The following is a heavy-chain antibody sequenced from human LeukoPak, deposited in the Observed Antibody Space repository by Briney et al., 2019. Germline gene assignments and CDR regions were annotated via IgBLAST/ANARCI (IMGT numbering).Heavy chain of an antibody. Sequence: NSSETLSLTCTVSGGSISSVDYYWSWIRQPPGKGLEWIGYIYYSGSTYYNPSLKSRVTISVDTSKNQFSLKLSSVTAADTAVYYCARVGSSWSYYFDYWGQGTLVTVSS. CDR1: GGSISSVDYY. D-gene: IGHD6-13*01. CDR3: ARVGSSWSYYFDY. V-gene: IGHV4-30-4*08. CDR2: IYYSGST. J-gene: IGHJ4*02.